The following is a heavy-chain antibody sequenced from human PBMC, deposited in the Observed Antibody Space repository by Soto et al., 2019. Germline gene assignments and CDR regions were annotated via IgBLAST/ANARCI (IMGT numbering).Heavy chain of an antibody. J-gene: IGHJ4*02. V-gene: IGHV1-46*03. CDR2: INPNGGST. D-gene: IGHD6-25*01. CDR3: ARGLGSGDY. CDR1: GYTLTNFY. Sequence: QVQLVQSGAEVKKPGASVKVSCKASGYTLTNFYIHWVRQAPGQGLEWMGIINPNGGSTNYAHNFKGRVTITRDTSTSTVYMDLRSLRSEDKAVYYCARGLGSGDYWGRGTLVTVSS.